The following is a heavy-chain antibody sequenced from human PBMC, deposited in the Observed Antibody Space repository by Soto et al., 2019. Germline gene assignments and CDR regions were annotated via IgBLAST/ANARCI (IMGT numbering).Heavy chain of an antibody. CDR1: GFTFSTYA. D-gene: IGHD3-10*01. V-gene: IGHV3-23*01. Sequence: EVHLLESGGDLVQPGGSLRLSCAASGFTFSTYAMSWVRQAPGKGLEWVSTISSSGGNTYYTDSVKGRFTISRENSKNTLYLQMNSLRAEDTAIYYCAKRPTSTGFGDPFDIWGQGTMVTVSS. J-gene: IGHJ3*02. CDR3: AKRPTSTGFGDPFDI. CDR2: ISSSGGNT.